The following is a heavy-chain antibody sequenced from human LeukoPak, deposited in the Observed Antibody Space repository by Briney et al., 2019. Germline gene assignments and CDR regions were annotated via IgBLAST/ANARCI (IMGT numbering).Heavy chain of an antibody. V-gene: IGHV3-73*01. Sequence: GGSLRLSCAASGFTFSSYEMNWVRQASGKGLEWVGRMRSKAHSSATTYAASVKGRFTISRDDSKNTAYLQMNSLKTEDTAVYYCSTQGGGSGSYLLDSAFDIWGQGTVVTVSS. CDR3: STQGGGSGSYLLDSAFDI. J-gene: IGHJ3*02. D-gene: IGHD3-10*01. CDR2: MRSKAHSSAT. CDR1: GFTFSSYE.